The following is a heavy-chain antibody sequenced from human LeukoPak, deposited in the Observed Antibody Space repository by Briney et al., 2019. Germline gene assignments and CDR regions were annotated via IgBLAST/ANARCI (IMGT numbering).Heavy chain of an antibody. D-gene: IGHD3-10*01. CDR1: GFTFTSYG. V-gene: IGHV3-33*01. J-gene: IGHJ4*02. CDR3: ARGQLWNDY. Sequence: RGSLRLSCAASGFTFTSYGMHWVRQAPGKGLEWVALIWYDGSNKYYVDSVKGRFTISRDNSRNTLYLQMNSLRAEDTAVYYCARGQLWNDYWGQGTLVTVSS. CDR2: IWYDGSNK.